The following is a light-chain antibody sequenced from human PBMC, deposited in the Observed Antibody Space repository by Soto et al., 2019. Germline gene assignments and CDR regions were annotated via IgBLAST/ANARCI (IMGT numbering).Light chain of an antibody. CDR3: QQYGSSLWT. CDR2: GAS. V-gene: IGKV3-20*01. CDR1: QSVSSSY. Sequence: EIVLTQSPGTLSLSPGDRATLSCRASQSVSSSYLAWYQQKPGQAPRLLIYGASSRATGIPDRFSGSGSGTDFTLTISRLEAEDFAVYYCQQYGSSLWTFGQGTKVEIK. J-gene: IGKJ1*01.